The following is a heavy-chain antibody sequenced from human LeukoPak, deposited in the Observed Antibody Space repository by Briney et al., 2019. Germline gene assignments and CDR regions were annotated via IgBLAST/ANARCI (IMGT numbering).Heavy chain of an antibody. V-gene: IGHV4-61*02. D-gene: IGHD6-19*01. J-gene: IGHJ4*02. Sequence: SETLSLTCTVSAGFISSGSYYWSWIRQPAGKGLEWIGRMYTSGSTNYNPSLKSRVTISVDTSKNQFSLKLSSVTAADTAVYYCARGIGGGWYSSPFDYWGQGTLVTVSS. CDR1: AGFISSGSYY. CDR2: MYTSGST. CDR3: ARGIGGGWYSSPFDY.